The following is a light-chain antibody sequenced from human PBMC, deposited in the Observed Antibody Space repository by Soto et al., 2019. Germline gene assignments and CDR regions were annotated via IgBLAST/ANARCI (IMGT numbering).Light chain of an antibody. CDR2: GAS. Sequence: EMVMTQSPATLSVSPGERATLSCRASQSVSSNLAWYQQKPGQAPRLLIYGASTRATGIPARFSGSGSGTEFTLTISSLQSEDFAVYYCQQYNSWPPFTFGPGNRVDIK. CDR1: QSVSSN. V-gene: IGKV3-15*01. CDR3: QQYNSWPPFT. J-gene: IGKJ3*01.